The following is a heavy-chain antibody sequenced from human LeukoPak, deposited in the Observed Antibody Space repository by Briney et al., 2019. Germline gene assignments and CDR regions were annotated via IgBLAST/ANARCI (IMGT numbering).Heavy chain of an antibody. Sequence: PVGSLRLSCAASGCSFSSYAMHWVRQGPGKGLEYVSAISSNGGSTYYANSVKGRFTISRDNSKNTLYLQMGSLRAEDMAVYYCARSIAARLYWFDPWGQGTPVTVSS. V-gene: IGHV3-64*01. D-gene: IGHD6-6*01. CDR2: ISSNGGST. CDR3: ARSIAARLYWFDP. J-gene: IGHJ5*02. CDR1: GCSFSSYA.